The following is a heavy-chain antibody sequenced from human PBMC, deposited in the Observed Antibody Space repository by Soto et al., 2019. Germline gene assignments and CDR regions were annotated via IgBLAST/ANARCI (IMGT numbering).Heavy chain of an antibody. J-gene: IGHJ5*02. V-gene: IGHV4-59*01. Sequence: LSLTCTVSGGSISSYYWSWIRQPPGKGLEWIGYIYYSGSTNYNPSLKSRVTISVDTSKNQFSLKLSSVTAADTAVYYCARVRGYNWFDPWGQGTLVTVS. D-gene: IGHD3-10*01. CDR3: ARVRGYNWFDP. CDR2: IYYSGST. CDR1: GGSISSYY.